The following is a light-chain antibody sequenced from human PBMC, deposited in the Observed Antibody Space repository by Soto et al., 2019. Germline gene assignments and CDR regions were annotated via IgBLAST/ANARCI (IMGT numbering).Light chain of an antibody. CDR1: QSISNW. CDR2: DAS. J-gene: IGKJ1*01. V-gene: IGKV1-5*01. Sequence: DIQMTQSPSTLSASVGDRVTITCRAIQSISNWLAWYQQKPGKAPKLLIYDASNLESGVPSRFSGSGSGTEFTLTIRSLQPDDFASYYCQQYNSYWWTFGQGTKVEIK. CDR3: QQYNSYWWT.